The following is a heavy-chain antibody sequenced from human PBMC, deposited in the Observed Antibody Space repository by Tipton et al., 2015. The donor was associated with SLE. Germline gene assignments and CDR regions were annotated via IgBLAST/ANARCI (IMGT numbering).Heavy chain of an antibody. V-gene: IGHV3-21*01. CDR1: GFTFTSYT. Sequence: GSLRLSCAASGFTFTSYTLNWVRQAPGKGLEWASSISSGSNYIYYADSVLGRFTISRDNDKNSVYLQMNSLTAEDTAVYYCARVRGWYDFWGQGALVTVSS. J-gene: IGHJ4*02. D-gene: IGHD6-19*01. CDR2: ISSGSNYI. CDR3: ARVRGWYDF.